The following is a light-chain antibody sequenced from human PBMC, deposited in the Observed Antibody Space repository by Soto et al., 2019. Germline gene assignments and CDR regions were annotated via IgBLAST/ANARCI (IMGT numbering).Light chain of an antibody. J-gene: IGKJ3*01. Sequence: TQMTQSPSSLSASVGEKIIITCRASRSVGSDLDCYQQKPVQAPKLLIYAAFNFERVFPSRFSGGGSGTHSSSTISGLQPDDVATYYCQCSRHLPLFGPGTKVDIK. CDR1: RSVGSD. CDR3: QCSRHLPL. CDR2: AAF. V-gene: IGKV1-33*01.